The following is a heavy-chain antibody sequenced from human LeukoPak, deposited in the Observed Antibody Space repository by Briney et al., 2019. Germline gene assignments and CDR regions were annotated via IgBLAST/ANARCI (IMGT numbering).Heavy chain of an antibody. CDR3: AKDISPSYDSSGYLGHDAFDV. CDR1: GFTFSSYA. V-gene: IGHV3-9*01. CDR2: LGWNGGSI. Sequence: PGGSLRLSCAASGFTFSSYAMSWVRQAPGKGLEWVAGLGWNGGSIGYADSVKGRFTISRDNARNSLYLQMNSLRAEDTALYYCAKDISPSYDSSGYLGHDAFDVWGQGTMVTVSS. D-gene: IGHD3-22*01. J-gene: IGHJ3*01.